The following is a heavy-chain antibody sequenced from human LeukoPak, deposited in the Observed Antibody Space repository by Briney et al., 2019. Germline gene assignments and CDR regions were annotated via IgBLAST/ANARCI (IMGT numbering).Heavy chain of an antibody. D-gene: IGHD1-26*01. J-gene: IGHJ4*02. Sequence: PGESLKISCKGSGYSFTSYWIGWVRQMPGKGLEGMGIIYPGDSDTRYSPSFQGQVTISADKSLGTAYLQWSSLKASDTAMYYCARGSGSYHTAYMNWGQGSPVTVSS. V-gene: IGHV5-51*01. CDR1: GYSFTSYW. CDR2: IYPGDSDT. CDR3: ARGSGSYHTAYMN.